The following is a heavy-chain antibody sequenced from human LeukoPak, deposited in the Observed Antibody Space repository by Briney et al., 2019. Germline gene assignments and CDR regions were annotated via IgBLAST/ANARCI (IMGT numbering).Heavy chain of an antibody. Sequence: GRSLRLSCAASGFPFSSYGMHWVRQAPGKGLEWVAVISYDGSNKYYADSVKGRFTISRDNSKNTLYLQMNSLRAEDTAVYYCAKDSPHENYYGSGSYQDYWGQGTLVTVSS. CDR3: AKDSPHENYYGSGSYQDY. CDR2: ISYDGSNK. D-gene: IGHD3-10*01. J-gene: IGHJ4*02. V-gene: IGHV3-30*18. CDR1: GFPFSSYG.